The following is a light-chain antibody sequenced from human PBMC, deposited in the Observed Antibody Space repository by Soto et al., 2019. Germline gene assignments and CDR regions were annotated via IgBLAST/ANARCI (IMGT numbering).Light chain of an antibody. V-gene: IGKV3-15*01. CDR2: GAF. CDR1: QSISSN. Sequence: EIVMTQSPATLSVSPGERATLSCRASQSISSNLAWYQQKSGHAPRLLIYGAFTRATGIPARFSGNGTGTEFTLTISSLQSEDFAVYFCQHYTNWPPWTFGQGTKVDIK. CDR3: QHYTNWPPWT. J-gene: IGKJ1*01.